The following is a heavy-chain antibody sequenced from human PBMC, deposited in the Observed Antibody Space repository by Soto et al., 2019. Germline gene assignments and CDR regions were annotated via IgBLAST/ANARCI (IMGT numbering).Heavy chain of an antibody. J-gene: IGHJ3*02. CDR1: GFTFSSYG. V-gene: IGHV3-30*18. D-gene: IGHD3-3*01. Sequence: QVQLVESGGGVVQPGRSLRLSCAASGFTFSSYGMHWVRQAPGKGLEWVAVISYDGSNKYYADSVKGRFTISRDNSKNTLYLQMNSLRAEDTAVYYCAKEFDFWSRSYYLGAFDIWGQGTMVTVSS. CDR2: ISYDGSNK. CDR3: AKEFDFWSRSYYLGAFDI.